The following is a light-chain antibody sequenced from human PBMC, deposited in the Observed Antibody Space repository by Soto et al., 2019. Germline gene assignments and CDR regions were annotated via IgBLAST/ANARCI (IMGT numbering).Light chain of an antibody. Sequence: DIQMTQSPSSLSASLGDRVAITCRASQSISSYLNWYQQKPGKAPKVLIYAASNLQSGVPSRFSGSGSGTDFALTISSLQPEDFATYYCQQGYSTPRTFGQGTKVDIK. V-gene: IGKV1-39*01. CDR3: QQGYSTPRT. CDR2: AAS. CDR1: QSISSY. J-gene: IGKJ1*01.